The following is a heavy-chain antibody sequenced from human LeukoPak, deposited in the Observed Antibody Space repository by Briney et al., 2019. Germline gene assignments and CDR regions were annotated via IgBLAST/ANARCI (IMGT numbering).Heavy chain of an antibody. D-gene: IGHD3-22*01. CDR2: ISAYNGNT. J-gene: IGHJ5*02. CDR1: GYTFTGYY. Sequence: ASVKVSCKASGYTFTGYYIHWVRQAPGQGLEWMRWISAYNGNTNYAQKLQGRVTMTTDTSTSTAYMGLRSLRSDDTAVYYCARLDSPTNNSFDPWGQGTLVTVSS. CDR3: ARLDSPTNNSFDP. V-gene: IGHV1-18*04.